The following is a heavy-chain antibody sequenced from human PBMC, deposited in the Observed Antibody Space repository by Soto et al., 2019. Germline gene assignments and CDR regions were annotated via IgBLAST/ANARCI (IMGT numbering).Heavy chain of an antibody. Sequence: GESLKISCRGSGYSFINDCICWVRQMPGKGLEWMGIIYLGDSDTRYSPSFQGQVTISADKSITTAYLQWNRLKASDTAIYYCARRTANPYWYFDLWGRGTLVTVSS. CDR1: GYSFINDC. J-gene: IGHJ2*01. CDR3: ARRTANPYWYFDL. CDR2: IYLGDSDT. D-gene: IGHD2-21*02. V-gene: IGHV5-51*01.